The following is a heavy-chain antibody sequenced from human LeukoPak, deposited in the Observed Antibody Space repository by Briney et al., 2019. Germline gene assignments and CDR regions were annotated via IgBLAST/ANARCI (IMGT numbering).Heavy chain of an antibody. Sequence: SQTLSLTCTVSGGSISSGSYYWTWIRQPAGKTLEWIGRIHTSGSTNYNPSLKSRVTISGDTSKNQFSLKVSSVTAADTAVYYCARGNKDGIIVSRFDYWGQGTLVTASS. D-gene: IGHD1-26*01. J-gene: IGHJ4*02. V-gene: IGHV4-61*02. CDR3: ARGNKDGIIVSRFDY. CDR2: IHTSGST. CDR1: GGSISSGSYY.